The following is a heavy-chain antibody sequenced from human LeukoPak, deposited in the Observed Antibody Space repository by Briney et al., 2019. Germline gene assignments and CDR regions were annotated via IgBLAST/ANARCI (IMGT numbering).Heavy chain of an antibody. Sequence: SETPSLTCTVSGGSISSYYWSWIRQPPGKRLEWIGYIYYSGSTNYNPSLKSRVTVSVDTSKNQFSLKLSSVTAADTAVYYCARVFYDILSPGVGFDIWGQGTMVTVSS. CDR1: GGSISSYY. V-gene: IGHV4-59*01. D-gene: IGHD3-9*01. CDR3: ARVFYDILSPGVGFDI. J-gene: IGHJ3*02. CDR2: IYYSGST.